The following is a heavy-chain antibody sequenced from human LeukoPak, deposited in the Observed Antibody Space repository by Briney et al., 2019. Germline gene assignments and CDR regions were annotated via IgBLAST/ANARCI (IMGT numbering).Heavy chain of an antibody. Sequence: GESLKISCKGSGYSFTNYWIAWVRQMPGKGLEWMGIIYPGDSDTRYSPSFQGQVTISADKSISTAYLQWSSLKASDTAMYYCARQQGSNYYDSSGYYDYWGQGTLVTVSS. J-gene: IGHJ4*02. V-gene: IGHV5-51*01. D-gene: IGHD3-22*01. CDR1: GYSFTNYW. CDR3: ARQQGSNYYDSSGYYDY. CDR2: IYPGDSDT.